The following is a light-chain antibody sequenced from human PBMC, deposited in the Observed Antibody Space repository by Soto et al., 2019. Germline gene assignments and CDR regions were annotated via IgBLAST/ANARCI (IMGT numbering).Light chain of an antibody. V-gene: IGKV1-5*01. CDR3: QQYKDYVYT. Sequence: DIQMTQSPSTLSASVGDRVIITCRASQTVERWMAWYQQKPGKAPKLLISDVSTLERGVPSRFSGSGAATEFTLTSSGLQPGDFATYYCQQYKDYVYTFGQGTKVESK. CDR1: QTVERW. CDR2: DVS. J-gene: IGKJ2*01.